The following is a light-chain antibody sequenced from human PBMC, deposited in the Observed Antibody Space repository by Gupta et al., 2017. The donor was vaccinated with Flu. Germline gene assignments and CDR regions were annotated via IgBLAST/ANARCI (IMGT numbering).Light chain of an antibody. CDR2: EVS. CDR3: SSYTGSGTV. V-gene: IGLV2-14*01. J-gene: IGLJ3*02. Sequence: QSALTQPASVSGSPGQSITISCTGTSSDIGAYNYVSWYQQHPNKAPRLRIYEVSNRPSGVSNRFSGSKSGNTASLTISGLQAEDEADYYCSSYTGSGTVFGGGTKVAVL. CDR1: SSDIGAYNY.